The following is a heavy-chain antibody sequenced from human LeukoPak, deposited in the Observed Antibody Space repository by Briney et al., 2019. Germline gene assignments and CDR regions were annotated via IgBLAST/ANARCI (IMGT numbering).Heavy chain of an antibody. V-gene: IGHV1-18*04. CDR1: GYTFTSYG. Sequence: ASVKVSCKASGYTFTSYGISWVRQAPGQGLEWMGWISAYNGNTNYAQKLQGRVTMTTDTSTSTAYMELRSLRSDDTAVYYCARAAGTFDYHYYGMDVWGKGTTVTVSS. CDR3: ARAAGTFDYHYYGMDV. CDR2: ISAYNGNT. J-gene: IGHJ6*04. D-gene: IGHD6-13*01.